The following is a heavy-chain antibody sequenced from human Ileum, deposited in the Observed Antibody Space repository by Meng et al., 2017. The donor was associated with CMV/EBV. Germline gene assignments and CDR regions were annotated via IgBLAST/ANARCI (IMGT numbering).Heavy chain of an antibody. J-gene: IGHJ4*02. CDR2: INGDGGRT. V-gene: IGHV3-23*01. Sequence: GGSLRLSCAVSSESFNGYYWTWVRQPPGKGLEWVSSINGDGGRTYFADSVRGRFTISRDNSESTLYLQMNSLKAEDTAVYYCAKDPDSYIATLGTTFDSWGQGALVTVSS. CDR3: AKDPDSYIATLGTTFDS. CDR1: SESFNGYY. D-gene: IGHD6-13*01.